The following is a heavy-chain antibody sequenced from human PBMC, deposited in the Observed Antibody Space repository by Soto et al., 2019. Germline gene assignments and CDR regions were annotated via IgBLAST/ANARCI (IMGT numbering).Heavy chain of an antibody. CDR1: GFTFDSFA. D-gene: IGHD3-10*01. Sequence: GGSLRLSCAASGFTFDSFAMTWVRHAPGKGLEWVSAISASGGSTYYADSVKGRFTISRDSSKNTLYLQMNSLRAEDTAVYYCARGAVTPDSWGQGTLVTVSS. V-gene: IGHV3-23*01. CDR2: ISASGGST. CDR3: ARGAVTPDS. J-gene: IGHJ4*02.